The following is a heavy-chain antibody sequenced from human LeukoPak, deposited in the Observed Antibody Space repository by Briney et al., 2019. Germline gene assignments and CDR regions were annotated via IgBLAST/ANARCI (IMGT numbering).Heavy chain of an antibody. D-gene: IGHD6-19*01. CDR2: IKKDGSEK. CDR1: GVTFSSDW. V-gene: IGHV3-7*01. CDR3: ARDCSSGWPVYHY. Sequence: GGSLRLSCAASGVTFSSDWMSWVRQAPGKGLEWVANIKKDGSEKSYTDSVKGRFTISRDNAKNSLYLQMNSLRAEDTAVCYCARDCSSGWPVYHYWRQGPLVSLS. J-gene: IGHJ4*02.